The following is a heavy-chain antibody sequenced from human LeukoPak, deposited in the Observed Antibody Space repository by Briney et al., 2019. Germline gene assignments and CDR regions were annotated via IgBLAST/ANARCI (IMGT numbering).Heavy chain of an antibody. V-gene: IGHV4-39*01. CDR3: ARHNDAFDI. Sequence: SETLSLTCTVSGGSISSSSYYWRWLRPPPGQGLEWIGSIYYSGSTYYNPSLKSRVTISVDTSKNQFSLKLSSVTAADTAVYYCARHNDAFDIWGQGTMVTVSS. CDR1: GGSISSSSYY. J-gene: IGHJ3*02. CDR2: IYYSGST.